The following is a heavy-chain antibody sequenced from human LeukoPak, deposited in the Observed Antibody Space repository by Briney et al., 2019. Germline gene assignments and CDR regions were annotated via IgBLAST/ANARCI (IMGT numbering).Heavy chain of an antibody. CDR2: IRYDGNNK. CDR1: GFTFSSYG. D-gene: IGHD6-13*01. CDR3: AKVGAAAGTPHYYYYYMDV. Sequence: GGSLRLSCAASGFTFSSYGIHWVRQAPGKGLEWVAFIRYDGNNKYYADSVKGRFTISRDNSKNTLYLQMNSLRAEDTAVYYCAKVGAAAGTPHYYYYYMDVWGKGTTVTVSS. V-gene: IGHV3-30*02. J-gene: IGHJ6*03.